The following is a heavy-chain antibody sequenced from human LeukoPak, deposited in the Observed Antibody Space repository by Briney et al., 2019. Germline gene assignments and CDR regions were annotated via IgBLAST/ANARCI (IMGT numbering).Heavy chain of an antibody. J-gene: IGHJ4*02. CDR2: ISYDGGSNK. D-gene: IGHD6-6*01. V-gene: IGHV3-30-3*01. CDR3: AREERGHLVGY. CDR1: GFTFSSYA. Sequence: PGRSLRLSCAASGFTFSSYAMHWVRQAPGKGLEWVALISYDGGSNKYYADSVKGRFTISRDNSKNTLCLQMNSLRAEDTAVYYCAREERGHLVGYWGQGTLVTVSS.